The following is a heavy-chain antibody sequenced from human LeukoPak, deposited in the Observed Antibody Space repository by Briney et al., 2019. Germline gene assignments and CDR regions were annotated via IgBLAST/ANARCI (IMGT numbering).Heavy chain of an antibody. V-gene: IGHV3-21*04. CDR1: GFTFSSYS. CDR3: ATYRQVLSPFES. J-gene: IGHJ4*02. Sequence: GGSLRLSCAASGFTFSSYSMNWVRQAPGKGLGWVSSISSSSSYIYYADSVKGRFTISRDNAENSLYLQMNSLRAEDTAIYYCATYRQVLSPFESWGQGTLVTVSS. D-gene: IGHD2-8*02. CDR2: ISSSSSYI.